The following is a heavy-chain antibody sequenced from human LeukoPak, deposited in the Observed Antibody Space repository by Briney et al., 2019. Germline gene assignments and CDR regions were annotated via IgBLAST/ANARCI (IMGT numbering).Heavy chain of an antibody. V-gene: IGHV5-51*01. D-gene: IGHD3-22*01. CDR3: ARQRDDAYDSSGYFGA. J-gene: IGHJ5*02. Sequence: GESLKISCKGSGYSFTTYWIGWVRQMPGKGLEWMGIIYPGDSDTTYSPSFRGQVTISVDKSISTAHLQWSSLKASDTAMYYCARQRDDAYDSSGYFGAWGQGTLVTVSS. CDR2: IYPGDSDT. CDR1: GYSFTTYW.